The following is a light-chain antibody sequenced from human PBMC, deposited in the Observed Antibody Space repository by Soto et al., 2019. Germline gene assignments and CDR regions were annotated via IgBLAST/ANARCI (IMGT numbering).Light chain of an antibody. CDR3: QLYGISPH. CDR2: GAS. Sequence: EIVLTQSPGTLSLSPGERATLSCRASQSVSSSYLAWYQQKPGQAPRLLIYGASSRATGIPDRFSGSGSGTDFTLTINRLEPEDFAVYYCQLYGISPHFGQGTRLE. V-gene: IGKV3-20*01. J-gene: IGKJ5*01. CDR1: QSVSSSY.